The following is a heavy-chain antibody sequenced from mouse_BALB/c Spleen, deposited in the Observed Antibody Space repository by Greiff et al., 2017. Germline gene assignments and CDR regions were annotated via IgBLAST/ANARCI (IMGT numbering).Heavy chain of an antibody. J-gene: IGHJ4*01. Sequence: EVQLQESGGGLVKPGGSLKLSCAASGFTFSSYAMSWVRQTPEKRLEWVATISSGGSYTYYPDSVKGRFTISRDNAKNTLYLKMSSLRSEDTAMYYCARRGDGWRAMDYWGQGTSVTVSS. D-gene: IGHD1-1*02. CDR3: ARRGDGWRAMDY. CDR2: ISSGGSYT. CDR1: GFTFSSYA. V-gene: IGHV5-9-3*01.